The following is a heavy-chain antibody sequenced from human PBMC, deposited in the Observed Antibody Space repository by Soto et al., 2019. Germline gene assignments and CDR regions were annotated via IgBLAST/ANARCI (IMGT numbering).Heavy chain of an antibody. CDR1: GFTFSSYA. J-gene: IGHJ4*02. Sequence: EVQLLESGGGLIQPGGSLRLSCAASGFTFSSYAMRWVRQAPGKGLEWVSAISTSGGSSSYADSVKGRFTISRDNSKNTLYLQRNSLKADDTAIYYCAKDAHPVYCSSTRCYFDYLGRGSLVTVSS. CDR2: ISTSGGSS. D-gene: IGHD2-2*01. CDR3: AKDAHPVYCSSTRCYFDY. V-gene: IGHV3-23*01.